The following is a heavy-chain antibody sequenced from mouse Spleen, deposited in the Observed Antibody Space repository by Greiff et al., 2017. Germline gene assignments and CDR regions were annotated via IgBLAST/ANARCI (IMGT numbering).Heavy chain of an antibody. CDR3: ARSVSLYYGSSYAFDY. CDR2: INPSSGYT. CDR1: GYTFTSYT. D-gene: IGHD1-1*01. V-gene: IGHV1-4*01. Sequence: VQLQQSGAELARPGASVKMSCKASGYTFTSYTMHWVKQRPGQGLEWIGYINPSSGYTKYNQKFKDQATLTADKSSSTAYMQLSSLTSEDSAVYYCARSVSLYYGSSYAFDYWGQGTTLTVSS. J-gene: IGHJ2*01.